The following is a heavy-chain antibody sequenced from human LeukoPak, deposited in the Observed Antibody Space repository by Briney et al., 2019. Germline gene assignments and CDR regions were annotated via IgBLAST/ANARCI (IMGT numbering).Heavy chain of an antibody. CDR1: GFTVSSNY. CDR2: IYSGGST. CDR3: ARSWELLVFDP. D-gene: IGHD1-26*01. J-gene: IGHJ5*02. V-gene: IGHV3-53*01. Sequence: GGSLRLSCSASGFTVSSNYMSWVRQAPGKGLEWVSVIYSGGSTYYADSVKGRFTISRDNSENTLYLQMNSLRAEDTAVYYCARSWELLVFDPWGQGTLVTVSS.